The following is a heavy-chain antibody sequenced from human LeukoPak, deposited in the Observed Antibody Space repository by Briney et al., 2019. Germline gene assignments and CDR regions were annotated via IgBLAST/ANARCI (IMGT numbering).Heavy chain of an antibody. J-gene: IGHJ5*02. V-gene: IGHV4-30-4*08. D-gene: IGHD3-22*01. CDR1: GGSISSGDYY. CDR2: IYYSGST. CDR3: ASYYDSSGYLWFDP. Sequence: SETLSLTCTVSGGSISSGDYYWSWIRQPPGKGLEWIGYIYYSGSTYYNPSLKSRVTISVDTSKNQFSLKLSSVTAADTAVYYCASYYDSSGYLWFDPWGQGTLVTVSS.